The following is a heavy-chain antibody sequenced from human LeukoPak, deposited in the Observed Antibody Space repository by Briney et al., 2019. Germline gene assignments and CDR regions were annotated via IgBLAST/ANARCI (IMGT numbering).Heavy chain of an antibody. J-gene: IGHJ3*02. V-gene: IGHV3-49*04. CDR1: GFTFSDYA. CDR2: IRNKANGGTT. Sequence: SGGSLRLSCTTSGFTFSDYAVSWVRQAPGKGLEWIGFIRNKANGGTTGYAASVKGRFTISRDDSKTIAHLQMSSLKTEDTAVYYCSRFYSSGWARGAFDIWGQGTMVTVSS. D-gene: IGHD3-22*01. CDR3: SRFYSSGWARGAFDI.